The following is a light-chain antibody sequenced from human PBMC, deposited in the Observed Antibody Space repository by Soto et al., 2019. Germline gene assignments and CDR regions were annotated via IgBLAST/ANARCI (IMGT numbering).Light chain of an antibody. CDR2: RNN. J-gene: IGLJ3*02. CDR3: AAWDDTLDAQV. V-gene: IGLV1-47*01. CDR1: RSNIGRNF. Sequence: QSVLTQSPSASGTPGQRVTISCSGSRSNIGRNFAYWYQHVPGTAPRLLIQRNNERPSGVPDRFSGSKSGTSVSLAISGLRSDDEANYYCAAWDDTLDAQVFGGGTKLTVL.